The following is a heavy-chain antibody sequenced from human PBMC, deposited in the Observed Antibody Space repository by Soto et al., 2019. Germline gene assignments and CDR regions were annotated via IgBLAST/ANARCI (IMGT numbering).Heavy chain of an antibody. J-gene: IGHJ4*02. D-gene: IGHD5-12*01. V-gene: IGHV1-2*02. CDR3: GRGRSGQIVVFY. CDR2: IGPESGAT. Sequence: ASVKVSCKASGYTFTGHYIHWVRQAPEQGPEWMGEIGPESGATRYAQKFQGRVTMTRDMSITTVYMELNNLSPDDTAVYYCGRGRSGQIVVFYWGQGTTVTVYS. CDR1: GYTFTGHY.